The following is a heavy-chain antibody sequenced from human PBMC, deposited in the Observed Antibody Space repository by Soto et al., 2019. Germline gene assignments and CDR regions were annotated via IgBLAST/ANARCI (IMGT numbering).Heavy chain of an antibody. CDR2: ISWNSGSI. CDR1: GFTFDDYA. V-gene: IGHV3-9*01. J-gene: IGHJ4*02. CDR3: VKDIYSSSWSVHFDY. Sequence: EVQLVESGGGLVQPGRSLRLSCAASGFTFDDYAMHWVRQAPGKGLEWVSGISWNSGSIGYADSVKGRFTISRDNAKNSLYLQMNSLRAEDTALYYCVKDIYSSSWSVHFDYWGQGTLVTVSS. D-gene: IGHD6-13*01.